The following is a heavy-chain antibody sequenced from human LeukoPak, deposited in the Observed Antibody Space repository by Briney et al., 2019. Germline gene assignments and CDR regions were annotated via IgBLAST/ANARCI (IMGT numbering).Heavy chain of an antibody. CDR2: FSYNGINK. Sequence: GGSLRLSCAASGFTFRRCGMHWVRQAPGRGLEWLAVFSYNGINKYYRDSVKGRFTISRDNSKNMLYLQMNNLRTEDTAVYYCVKEADSGAYRTSDYWGQGTLVTVSS. CDR1: GFTFRRCG. V-gene: IGHV3-30*18. D-gene: IGHD6-19*01. J-gene: IGHJ4*02. CDR3: VKEADSGAYRTSDY.